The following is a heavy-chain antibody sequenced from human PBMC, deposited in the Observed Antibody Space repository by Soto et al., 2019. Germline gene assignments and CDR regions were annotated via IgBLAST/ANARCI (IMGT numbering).Heavy chain of an antibody. V-gene: IGHV1-69*01. J-gene: IGHJ4*02. Sequence: QVQLVQSGAEVRKPGSSVRVSCKASGGSFNRHPISWVRQAPGQGLEWMGGIIPIFGTANHAQKFQGRVTIIADESTSTVYRELSSLRSDDTAIYYCARGWGYDSTDYYYAYWGQGTLVIVSS. CDR3: ARGWGYDSTDYYYAY. CDR1: GGSFNRHP. CDR2: IIPIFGTA. D-gene: IGHD3-22*01.